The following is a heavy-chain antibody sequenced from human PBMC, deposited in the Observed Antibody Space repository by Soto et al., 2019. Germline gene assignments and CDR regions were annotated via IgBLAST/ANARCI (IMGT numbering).Heavy chain of an antibody. D-gene: IGHD5-12*01. CDR2: IYSGGST. V-gene: IGHV3-53*01. CDR3: ARWDVNILATPMVGYFDY. J-gene: IGHJ4*02. CDR1: GFTVSSNY. Sequence: GGSLRLSYAASGFTVSSNYMSWVRQAPGKGLEWVSVIYSGGSTYYADSVKGRFTISRDNSKNTLYLQMNSLRAEDPAVYYCARWDVNILATPMVGYFDYWGQGTLVTVSS.